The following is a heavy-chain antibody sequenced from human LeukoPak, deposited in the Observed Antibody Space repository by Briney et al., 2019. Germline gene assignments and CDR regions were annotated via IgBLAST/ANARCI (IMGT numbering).Heavy chain of an antibody. CDR1: GGSISSSSYY. D-gene: IGHD3-10*01. Sequence: SETLSLTCTVSGGSISSSSYYWGWIRQPPGKGLEWIGSIYYSGSTYYNPSLKSRVTISVDTSKNQFSLKLSSVTAADTAVYYCARQMWFGEFFPRINAFDIWGQGTMVTVSS. J-gene: IGHJ3*02. CDR3: ARQMWFGEFFPRINAFDI. CDR2: IYYSGST. V-gene: IGHV4-39*07.